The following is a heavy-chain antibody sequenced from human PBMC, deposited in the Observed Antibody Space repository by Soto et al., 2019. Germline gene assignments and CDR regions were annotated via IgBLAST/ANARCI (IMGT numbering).Heavy chain of an antibody. CDR3: AHRMVRGVMRYYFDS. CDR2: IYWDDAK. J-gene: IGHJ4*02. V-gene: IGHV2-5*02. CDR1: GFSLSTSGVG. D-gene: IGHD3-10*01. Sequence: QITLKESGPTLVKPTQTLTLTCTFSGFSLSTSGVGVGWIRQPPGRALEWLALIYWDDAKRYSPSLKSRLTITKDTAKTQVVLTMTNMDPVDTATYYCAHRMVRGVMRYYFDSWGQGTLVTVSS.